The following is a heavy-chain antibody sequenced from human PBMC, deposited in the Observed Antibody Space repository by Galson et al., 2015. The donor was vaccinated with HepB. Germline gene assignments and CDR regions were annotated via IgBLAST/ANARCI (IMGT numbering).Heavy chain of an antibody. V-gene: IGHV3-30-3*01. D-gene: IGHD1-26*01. CDR3: ARGYSGSFDY. CDR2: ISYDGSNK. J-gene: IGHJ4*02. CDR1: GFTFSSYA. Sequence: SLRLSCAASGFTFSSYAMHWVRQAPGKGLEWVVVISYDGSNKYYADSVKGRFTISRDNSKNTLYLQMNSLRAEDTAVYYCARGYSGSFDYWGQGTLVTVSS.